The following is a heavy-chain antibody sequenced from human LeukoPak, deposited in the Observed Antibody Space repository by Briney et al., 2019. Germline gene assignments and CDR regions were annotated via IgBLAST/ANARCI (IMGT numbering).Heavy chain of an antibody. CDR2: IRYDGSTK. D-gene: IGHD5-24*01. J-gene: IGHJ4*02. V-gene: IGHV3-30*02. CDR1: ASRFTFSYYG. Sequence: GGSLRLSCAASASRFTFSYYGMHWVRQAPGKGLEWVAFIRYDGSTKYYADSVKGRFTISRDNSKNTLYLQMNSLRAEDTAVYYCAKEIRSGYSYDYWGQGTLVTVSS. CDR3: AKEIRSGYSYDY.